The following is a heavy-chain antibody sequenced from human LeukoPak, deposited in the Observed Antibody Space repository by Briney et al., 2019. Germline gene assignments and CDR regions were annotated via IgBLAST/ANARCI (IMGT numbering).Heavy chain of an antibody. J-gene: IGHJ4*02. V-gene: IGHV3-33*08. D-gene: IGHD1-26*01. CDR1: GFTFSSYG. CDR2: IWYDGSNK. Sequence: GGPLRLSCAASGFTFSSYGMHWVRQAPGKGLEWVAVIWYDGSNKYYADSVKGRFTISRDNSKNTLYLQMNSLRAEDTAVYYCARGRFRWELEIRDFDYWGQGTLVTVSS. CDR3: ARGRFRWELEIRDFDY.